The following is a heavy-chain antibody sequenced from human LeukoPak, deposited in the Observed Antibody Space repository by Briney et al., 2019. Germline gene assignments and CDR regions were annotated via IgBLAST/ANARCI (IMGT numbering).Heavy chain of an antibody. CDR3: ARTLDKDSSSAPYYYYMDV. CDR1: GYSISSGYY. Sequence: SETLSLTCSVSGYSISSGYYWGWIRQPPGKGLEWIGYIYYSGSTNYNPSLKSRVTMSVDTSKNQLSLKLKSVTAADTAVYYCARTLDKDSSSAPYYYYMDVWGKGTTVTVSS. CDR2: IYYSGST. D-gene: IGHD6-13*01. V-gene: IGHV4-61*05. J-gene: IGHJ6*03.